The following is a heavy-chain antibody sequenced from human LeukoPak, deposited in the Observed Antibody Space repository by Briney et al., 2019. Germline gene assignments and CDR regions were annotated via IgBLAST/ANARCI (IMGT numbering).Heavy chain of an antibody. CDR3: VRGCNRAHCPYFFDS. CDR2: IRQDDIEW. J-gene: IGHJ4*02. CDR1: GFTFRTYW. V-gene: IGHV3-7*01. D-gene: IGHD2/OR15-2a*01. Sequence: QTGGSLRLSCAASGFTFRTYWMTGVRQAPGKGVEWVATIRQDDIEWHLVDSVKGRFFMSRDNAKNSLYLQMNSLTVEDTAVYYCVRGCNRAHCPYFFDSWAQGTLITVS.